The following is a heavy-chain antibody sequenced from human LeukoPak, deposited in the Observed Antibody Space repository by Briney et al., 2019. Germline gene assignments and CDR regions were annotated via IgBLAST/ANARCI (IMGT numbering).Heavy chain of an antibody. J-gene: IGHJ4*02. D-gene: IGHD3-22*01. CDR2: ISGSGGST. V-gene: IGHV3-23*01. Sequence: GGSLRLSCAASGVTFSSYAMRWVRQAPGKGLEWVSAISGSGGSTYYADSVKGRFTISRDNSKNTLYLQMNSLRAEDTAVYYCATARFETYYYDSSGYYDYWGQGTLVTVSS. CDR3: ATARFETYYYDSSGYYDY. CDR1: GVTFSSYA.